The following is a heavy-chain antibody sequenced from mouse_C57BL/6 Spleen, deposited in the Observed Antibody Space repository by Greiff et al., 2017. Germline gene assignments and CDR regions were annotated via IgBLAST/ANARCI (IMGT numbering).Heavy chain of an antibody. CDR2: IDPSDSYT. CDR3: AKGITTVPY. D-gene: IGHD1-1*01. J-gene: IGHJ2*01. Sequence: QVQLQQPGAELVMPGASVKLSCKASGYTFTSYWMHWVKQRPGQGLEWIGEIDPSDSYTNYNQKFKGKSTLTVDKSSSTAYMQLSSLTSEDSAVXYCAKGITTVPYWGQGTTLTVSS. CDR1: GYTFTSYW. V-gene: IGHV1-69*01.